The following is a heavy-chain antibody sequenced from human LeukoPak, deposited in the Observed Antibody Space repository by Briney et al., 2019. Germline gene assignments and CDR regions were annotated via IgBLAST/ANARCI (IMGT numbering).Heavy chain of an antibody. Sequence: GGSLRLSCAASGFTFDDYAIHWVRQAPGKGLEWVSTISWNSGRIDYADSVKGRFTISRDNAKNSLYLQMNSLRAEDTALYYCAKDGGYCTNGVCLYYYYYYMDVWGKGTTVTVSS. V-gene: IGHV3-9*01. CDR1: GFTFDDYA. CDR2: ISWNSGRI. J-gene: IGHJ6*03. D-gene: IGHD2-8*01. CDR3: AKDGGYCTNGVCLYYYYYYMDV.